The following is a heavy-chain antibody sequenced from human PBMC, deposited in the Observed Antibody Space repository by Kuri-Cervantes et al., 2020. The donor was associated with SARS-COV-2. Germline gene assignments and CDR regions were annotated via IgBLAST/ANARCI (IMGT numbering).Heavy chain of an antibody. Sequence: SVKGSCKASGGTLSTYGISWVRQAPGQGLEWMGGIIPILGAADYAQNFKGRVTISADESTNTAYTELSSLRSYDTAVYYCARQATGDLFRVQGKWFDPWCQGTLVTVSS. CDR1: GGTLSTYG. CDR3: ARQATGDLFRVQGKWFDP. V-gene: IGHV1-69*13. CDR2: IIPILGAA. J-gene: IGHJ5*02. D-gene: IGHD2-21*01.